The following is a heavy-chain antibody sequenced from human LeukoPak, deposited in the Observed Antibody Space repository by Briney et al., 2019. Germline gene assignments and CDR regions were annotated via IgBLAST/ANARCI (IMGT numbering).Heavy chain of an antibody. CDR2: IYSGGST. CDR1: GFTVSSNY. D-gene: IGHD3/OR15-3a*01. Sequence: GSLRLSCAASGFTVSSNYMSWVRQAPGRGLEWVSVIYSGGSTYYADSVKGRFTISRDNSKNTLYLQMNSLRAEDTAVYYCARDGRRTGVDYWGQGTLVTVSS. V-gene: IGHV3-53*01. CDR3: ARDGRRTGVDY. J-gene: IGHJ4*02.